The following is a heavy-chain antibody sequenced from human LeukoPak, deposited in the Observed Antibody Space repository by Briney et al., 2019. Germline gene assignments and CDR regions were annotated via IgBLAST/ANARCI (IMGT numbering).Heavy chain of an antibody. CDR3: AKGGLRVTDY. CDR2: VNNDGSST. Sequence: QPGGSLRLSCAASGFIFSNYWMHWVRQAPGKGLVWVSRVNNDGSSTTYADSVKGRFTISRDNATNTLYLQMNSLRAEDTAVYYCAKGGLRVTDYWGQGTLVTVSS. D-gene: IGHD5/OR15-5a*01. CDR1: GFIFSNYW. V-gene: IGHV3-74*03. J-gene: IGHJ4*02.